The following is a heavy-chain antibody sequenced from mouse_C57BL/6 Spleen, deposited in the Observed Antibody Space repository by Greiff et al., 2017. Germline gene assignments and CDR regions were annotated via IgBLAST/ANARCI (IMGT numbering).Heavy chain of an antibody. CDR2: IYPGDGDT. CDR3: ARSYYSNWDY. Sequence: QVQLQQSGAELVRPGTSVKMSCKASGYTFTNYWIGWAKQRPGKGLEWIGQIYPGDGDTNYNGKFKGKATLTADKSSSTAYMQLSSLTSEDSAVYFCARSYYSNWDYWGQGTTLTVSS. J-gene: IGHJ2*01. V-gene: IGHV1-63*01. D-gene: IGHD2-5*01. CDR1: GYTFTNYW.